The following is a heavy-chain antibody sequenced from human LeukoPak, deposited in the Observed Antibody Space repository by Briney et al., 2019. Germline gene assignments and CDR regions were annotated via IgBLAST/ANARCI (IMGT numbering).Heavy chain of an antibody. D-gene: IGHD4-17*01. V-gene: IGHV4-59*01. CDR2: IYYSGST. Sequence: PSETLSLTCTVSGGSISSYFWSWIRQPPGKGLEWIGYIYYSGSTSYNPSLKSRVTISIDTSKKQFSLKLSSVTTADTAVYYCASARTYGDYVYWGHGTLVTVSS. J-gene: IGHJ4*01. CDR1: GGSISSYF. CDR3: ASARTYGDYVY.